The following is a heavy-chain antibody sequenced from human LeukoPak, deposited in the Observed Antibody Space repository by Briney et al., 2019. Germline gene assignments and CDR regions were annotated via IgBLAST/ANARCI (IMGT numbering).Heavy chain of an antibody. CDR1: GFTFYDYA. D-gene: IGHD3-22*01. CDR3: AKGSVFYYDSSGYYYEKGIDY. J-gene: IGHJ4*02. V-gene: IGHV3-43D*03. Sequence: GGSLRLSCAVSGFTFYDYAMHWVRHAPGKGLEWVSLISWDGGSTYYADSVKGRFTISRDNSKNSLYLQMNSLRAEDTALYYCAKGSVFYYDSSGYYYEKGIDYWGQGTLVTVSS. CDR2: ISWDGGST.